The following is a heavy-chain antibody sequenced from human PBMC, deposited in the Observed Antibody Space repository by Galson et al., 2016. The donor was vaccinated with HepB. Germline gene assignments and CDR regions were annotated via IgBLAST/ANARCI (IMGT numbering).Heavy chain of an antibody. Sequence: QSGAEVKKPGESLKISCKGSGYRCTSYWICWVRQMPGKGLEWMGIIYPGHSDTRYSPSFQGQVTISADKSISTAYLQWSSLKASEPALYYCARGTGPPNNWLDPWGQGTLVTVSS. V-gene: IGHV5-51*01. CDR3: ARGTGPPNNWLDP. J-gene: IGHJ5*02. CDR1: GYRCTSYW. CDR2: IYPGHSDT. D-gene: IGHD3/OR15-3a*01.